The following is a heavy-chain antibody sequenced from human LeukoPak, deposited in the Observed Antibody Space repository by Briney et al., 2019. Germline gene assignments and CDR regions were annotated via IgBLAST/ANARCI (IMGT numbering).Heavy chain of an antibody. D-gene: IGHD3-3*01. CDR1: GYSFTNYW. V-gene: IGHV5-51*01. CDR3: ARPSAAGWYFDL. J-gene: IGHJ2*01. Sequence: GESLKISCKGSGYSFTNYWIGWVRQMPGKGLEWMGIIYPGDSDTKYSPSFQCQVTISADKSISTASLQWSSLKASDTAMYYCARPSAAGWYFDLWGRGTLVTVSS. CDR2: IYPGDSDT.